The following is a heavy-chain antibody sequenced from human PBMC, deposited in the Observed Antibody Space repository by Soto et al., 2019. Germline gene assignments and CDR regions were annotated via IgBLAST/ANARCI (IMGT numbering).Heavy chain of an antibody. CDR1: GYTFTSYY. CDR2: INPSGST. D-gene: IGHD5-12*01. J-gene: IGHJ4*02. CDR3: AGHPIGYSGYDSDY. Sequence: SCKASGYTFTSYYMHWVRQAPGQGLEWMGIINPSGSTYYNPSLKSRVTISVDTSKNQFSLKLSSVTAADTAVFYCAGHPIGYSGYDSDYWGQGTLVTVSS. V-gene: IGHV4-38-2*02.